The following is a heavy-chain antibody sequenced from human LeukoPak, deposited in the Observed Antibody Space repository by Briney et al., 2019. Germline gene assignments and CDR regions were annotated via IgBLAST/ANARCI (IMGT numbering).Heavy chain of an antibody. D-gene: IGHD2-15*01. J-gene: IGHJ6*03. V-gene: IGHV1-2*02. CDR1: GYTFTSNY. Sequence: GASVKVSCKAFGYTFTSNYMHWVRQAPGQGPEWMGVISPSGGSTTYAQKFQGRVTMTRDTSISTAYMELSRLRSDDTAVYYCAREEKVAEYYYYYYMDVWGKGTTVTVSS. CDR2: ISPSGGST. CDR3: AREEKVAEYYYYYYMDV.